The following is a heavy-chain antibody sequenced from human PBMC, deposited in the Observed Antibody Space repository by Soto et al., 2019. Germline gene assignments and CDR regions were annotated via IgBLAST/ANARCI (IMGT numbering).Heavy chain of an antibody. D-gene: IGHD2-21*02. J-gene: IGHJ4*02. CDR3: AHNCGVDCHSGFFY. V-gene: IGHV3-23*01. CDR1: GFTVSNYA. CDR2: ISGGGGSS. Sequence: EVQLLESGGGLVQPGGSLRLSCAASGFTVSNYAMSWVRQAPGKGLEWVSGISGGGGSSYNADSVKGRCTISRDNSKNTLCIQMNSVRAEETAVYYCAHNCGVDCHSGFFYWGQGTLVIVSS.